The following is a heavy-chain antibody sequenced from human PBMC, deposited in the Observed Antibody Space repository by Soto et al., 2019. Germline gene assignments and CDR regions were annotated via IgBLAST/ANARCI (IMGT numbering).Heavy chain of an antibody. D-gene: IGHD6-13*01. CDR1: GGTFSSYT. CDR2: IIPILGIA. CDR3: ASGGLAAAGTPYWFDP. Sequence: QVQLVQSGAEVKKPGSSVKVSCKASGGTFSSYTISWVRHAPGQGLEWMGRIIPILGIANYAQKFQGRVTITADKSTSTAYMELSSLRSEDTAVYYCASGGLAAAGTPYWFDPWGQGTLVTVSS. V-gene: IGHV1-69*02. J-gene: IGHJ5*02.